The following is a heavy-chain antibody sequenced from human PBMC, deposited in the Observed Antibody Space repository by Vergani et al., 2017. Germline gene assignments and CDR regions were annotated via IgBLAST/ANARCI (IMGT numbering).Heavy chain of an antibody. D-gene: IGHD3-22*01. V-gene: IGHV4-34*01. CDR3: ASGLARMLGDSSGSKVRSYYYYMDV. CDR1: GGSFSGYY. J-gene: IGHJ6*03. Sequence: QVQLQQWGAGLLKPSETLSLTCAVYGGSFSGYYWSWIRQPPGKGLEWIGEINHSGSTNYNPSLKSRVTISVDTSKNQFSLKLSSVTAADTAEYYCASGLARMLGDSSGSKVRSYYYYMDVWGKGTTVTVSS. CDR2: INHSGST.